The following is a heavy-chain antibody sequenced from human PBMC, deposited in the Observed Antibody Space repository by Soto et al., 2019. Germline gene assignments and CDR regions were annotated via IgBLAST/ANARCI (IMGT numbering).Heavy chain of an antibody. CDR2: ISSSSSYI. CDR3: AREGAYCSSTSCTSIDY. Sequence: PGGSLRLSCAASGFTFSSYSMNWVRQAPGKGLEWVSSISSSSSYIYYADSVKGRFTISRDNAKNSLYLQMNSLRAEDTAVYYCAREGAYCSSTSCTSIDYWGQGTLVTVSS. D-gene: IGHD2-2*01. V-gene: IGHV3-21*01. J-gene: IGHJ4*02. CDR1: GFTFSSYS.